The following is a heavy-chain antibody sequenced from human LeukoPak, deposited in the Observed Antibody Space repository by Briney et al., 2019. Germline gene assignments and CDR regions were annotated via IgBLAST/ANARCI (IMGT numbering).Heavy chain of an antibody. CDR3: TTGDGYGGSD. Sequence: GGSLRLSCAASGFTFSNAWMSWVRQAPGKGLEWVGRIKSKTDGWTTDYAAPVKGRFTISRDDSKNTLYLQMNSLKTEDTAVYYCTTGDGYGGSDWGQGTLVTVSS. CDR2: IKSKTDGWTT. J-gene: IGHJ4*02. D-gene: IGHD4-23*01. V-gene: IGHV3-15*01. CDR1: GFTFSNAW.